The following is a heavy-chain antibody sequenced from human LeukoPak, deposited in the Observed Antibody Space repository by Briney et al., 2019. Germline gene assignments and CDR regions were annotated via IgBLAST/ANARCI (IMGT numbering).Heavy chain of an antibody. Sequence: PGGSLRLSCVASGFIFSTYAMHWVRQAPGKGLEWVTVISYDGSKKYYADSVKGRFTISRDNSKNTLYLQVDSLRPEDTAVYYCAKPYGSSLYTNLDYWGQGTLVTVSS. CDR3: AKPYGSSLYTNLDY. D-gene: IGHD2-2*01. J-gene: IGHJ4*02. CDR2: ISYDGSKK. V-gene: IGHV3-30-3*02. CDR1: GFIFSTYA.